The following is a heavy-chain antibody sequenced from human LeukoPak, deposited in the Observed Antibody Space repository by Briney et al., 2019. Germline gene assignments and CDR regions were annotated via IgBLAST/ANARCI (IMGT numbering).Heavy chain of an antibody. CDR2: IYYSGST. J-gene: IGHJ6*02. CDR1: GGSISSSSYY. V-gene: IGHV4-39*07. D-gene: IGHD4-23*01. CDR3: ARGVNYGGAPAGGMDV. Sequence: PSETLSLTCTVSGGSISSSSYYWGWIRQPPGKGLEWIGSIYYSGSTNYNPSLKSRVTISVDTSKNQFSLKLSSVTAADTAVYYCARGVNYGGAPAGGMDVWGQGTTVTVSS.